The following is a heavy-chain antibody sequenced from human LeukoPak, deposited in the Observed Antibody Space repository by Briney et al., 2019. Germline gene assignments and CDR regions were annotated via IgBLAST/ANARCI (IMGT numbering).Heavy chain of an antibody. CDR3: AKDRGYKHYYYGMDV. Sequence: GGSLRLSCAASGFTFSSYGMHWVRQAPGKGLEWVAVISYDGSNKYYADSVKGRFTTSRDNSKNTLYLQMNSLRAEDTAVYYCAKDRGYKHYYYGMDVWGQGTTVTVSS. D-gene: IGHD5-24*01. J-gene: IGHJ6*02. CDR1: GFTFSSYG. V-gene: IGHV3-30*18. CDR2: ISYDGSNK.